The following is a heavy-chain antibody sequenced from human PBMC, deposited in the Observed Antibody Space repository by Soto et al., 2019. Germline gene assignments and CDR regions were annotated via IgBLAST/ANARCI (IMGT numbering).Heavy chain of an antibody. CDR2: ISSSSSYI. D-gene: IGHD1-7*01. CDR3: ARDLSLAPGTIDY. CDR1: GFTFSSYS. J-gene: IGHJ4*02. Sequence: GALRLSCAASGFTFSSYSMNWVRQDPGKGLEWVSSISSSSSYIYYADSVKGRFTISRDNAKNSLYLQMNSLRAEDTAVYYCARDLSLAPGTIDYWGLGTLVTVSS. V-gene: IGHV3-21*01.